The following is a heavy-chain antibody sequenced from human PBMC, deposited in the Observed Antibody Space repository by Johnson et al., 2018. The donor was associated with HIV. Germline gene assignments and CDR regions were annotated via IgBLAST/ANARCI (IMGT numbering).Heavy chain of an antibody. D-gene: IGHD3-22*01. J-gene: IGHJ3*02. CDR2: LYSGGTT. Sequence: VQLVESGGGLVQPGGSLRLSCAASGFTVRSNYMSWVRQAPGKGLEWVSVLYSGGTTYYADSVKGRLTISRDNSKNTLYLQMNSLRAEDTAVYYCARGRGYYRFDAFDIWGQGTMVTVSS. CDR3: ARGRGYYRFDAFDI. CDR1: GFTVRSNY. V-gene: IGHV3-66*01.